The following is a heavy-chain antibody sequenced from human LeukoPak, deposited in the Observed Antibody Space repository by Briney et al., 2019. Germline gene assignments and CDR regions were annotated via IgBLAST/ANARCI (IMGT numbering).Heavy chain of an antibody. Sequence: GGSLRLSCAASGFTFSTYAVNWVRQAPGKGLEWVAVISYDGSNKYYADSVKGRFTISRDNSKNTLYLQMNSLRAEDTAVYYCAGCSGGSCYYFDYWGQGTLVTVSS. CDR2: ISYDGSNK. CDR3: AGCSGGSCYYFDY. CDR1: GFTFSTYA. V-gene: IGHV3-30*03. J-gene: IGHJ4*02. D-gene: IGHD2-15*01.